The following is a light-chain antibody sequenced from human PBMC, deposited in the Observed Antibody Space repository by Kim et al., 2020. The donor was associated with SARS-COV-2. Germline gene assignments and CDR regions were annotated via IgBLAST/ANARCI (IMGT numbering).Light chain of an antibody. CDR3: QQYYLSPNT. V-gene: IGKV4-1*01. CDR1: QGILDRSNNKNK. CDR2: WAS. J-gene: IGKJ2*01. Sequence: IVMTQSPGSLALSLGERATINCKSSQGILDRSNNKNKLAWYQQRPGQPPKLLIYWASTRESGVPDRFSGSGSGTDFTLTISSLEAEDVADYYCQQYYLSPNTFGQGTKLEI.